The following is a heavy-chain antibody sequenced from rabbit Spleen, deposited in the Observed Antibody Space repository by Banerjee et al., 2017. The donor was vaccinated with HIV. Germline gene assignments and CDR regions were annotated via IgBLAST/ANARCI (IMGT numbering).Heavy chain of an antibody. Sequence: QEQLVESGGGLVQPEGSLKLSCTASGFSFSDKAVMCWVRQAPGKGLEWIACINAITGRAVYASWAKGRFTFSKTSSTTVTLQMTSLTAADTATYFCARGSATMTMVIIGWYFTLWGQGTLVTVS. CDR3: ARGSATMTMVIIGWYFTL. D-gene: IGHD2-1*01. CDR2: INAITGRA. J-gene: IGHJ4*01. CDR1: GFSFSDKAV. V-gene: IGHV1S45*01.